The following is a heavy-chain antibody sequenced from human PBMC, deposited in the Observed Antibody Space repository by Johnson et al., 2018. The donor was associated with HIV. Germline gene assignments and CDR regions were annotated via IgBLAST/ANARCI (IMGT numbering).Heavy chain of an antibody. V-gene: IGHV3-30-3*01. Sequence: QVQLVESGGGVVQPGRSLRLSCAASGFSFNSYPMHWVRQAPGKGLEWVAHISYDGTNQHYADSVQGRFTISRDNSKNTLYLEMNSLRAEYTAVYYCEREMNAGNDAFDIWGQGTMVTVSS. CDR2: ISYDGTNQ. J-gene: IGHJ3*02. CDR1: GFSFNSYP. CDR3: EREMNAGNDAFDI.